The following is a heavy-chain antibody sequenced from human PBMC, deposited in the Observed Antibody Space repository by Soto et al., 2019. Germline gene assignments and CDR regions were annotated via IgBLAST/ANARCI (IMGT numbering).Heavy chain of an antibody. CDR1: GFTFSSYW. J-gene: IGHJ1*01. CDR2: ISNDGSS. CDR3: ARLPNKSPQN. Sequence: EVQLVESGGGLVQPGGSLRLSCVASGFTFSSYWMHWVRQAPGKGLVWVSSISNDGSSIYADPVKGRFTISRDNAKNILYLQMNSLRAEDTAVYYCARLPNKSPQNWGQGTLVIVSP. V-gene: IGHV3-74*01.